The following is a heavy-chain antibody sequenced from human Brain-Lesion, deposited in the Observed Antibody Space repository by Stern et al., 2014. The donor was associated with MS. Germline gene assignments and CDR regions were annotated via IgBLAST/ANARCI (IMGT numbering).Heavy chain of an antibody. CDR2: INYRRNP. V-gene: IGHV4-59*01. CDR3: ARAFSDYHDSTPGY. J-gene: IGHJ4*02. D-gene: IGHD3-22*01. Sequence: VQLEESGPGLVKPSETLSLTCTVSYDSISSYYWTWLRQPPGKGLEWIGYINYRRNPNYNPALKSRVTISVDTSKNQFSLKLTSVTAADTAVYYCARAFSDYHDSTPGYWGQGTLVTGSS. CDR1: YDSISSYY.